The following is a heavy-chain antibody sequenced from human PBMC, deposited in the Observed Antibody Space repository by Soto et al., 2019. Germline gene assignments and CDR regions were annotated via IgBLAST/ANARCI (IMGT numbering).Heavy chain of an antibody. CDR2: ISGSGGST. D-gene: IGHD3-10*01. CDR1: EFTFSNYA. CDR3: VLWPPYYFDY. V-gene: IGHV3-23*01. J-gene: IGHJ4*02. Sequence: GGSLRLSCAASEFTFSNYAMSWVRQAPGKGLEWVSAISGSGGSTYYADSAKGRFTISRDNSKNTLYLQMNSLRAEDTAVYYCVLWPPYYFDYWGQGTLVTVSS.